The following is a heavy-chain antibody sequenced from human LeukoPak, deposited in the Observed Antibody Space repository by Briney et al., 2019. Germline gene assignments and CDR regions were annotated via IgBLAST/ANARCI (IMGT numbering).Heavy chain of an antibody. Sequence: AETLSLTCSVSGDSIGSGPYYWSWIRPSPGQGLVWIGTIYYTTNTYYNSSLKSSVTISIDTSKNQFTLKLSSETAADTAIYYSARRDNSDSSCYFVHWGEGTLVAVSS. J-gene: IGHJ4*02. D-gene: IGHD3-22*01. CDR3: ARRDNSDSSCYFVH. CDR2: IYYTTNT. CDR1: GDSIGSGPYY. V-gene: IGHV4-39*01.